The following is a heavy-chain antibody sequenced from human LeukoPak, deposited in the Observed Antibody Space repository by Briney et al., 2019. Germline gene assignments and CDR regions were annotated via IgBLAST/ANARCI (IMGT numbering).Heavy chain of an antibody. CDR1: GYNFAGYW. Sequence: GESLKISCKGSGYNFAGYWIAWVRQMPGKGLEWMGIIYPRDSDTRYSPSFQGQITISADKSINTAYLHWSSLKASDTAMYYCARQDGYGLYYFDYWGQGTLVTVSS. V-gene: IGHV5-51*01. D-gene: IGHD6-13*01. J-gene: IGHJ4*02. CDR2: IYPRDSDT. CDR3: ARQDGYGLYYFDY.